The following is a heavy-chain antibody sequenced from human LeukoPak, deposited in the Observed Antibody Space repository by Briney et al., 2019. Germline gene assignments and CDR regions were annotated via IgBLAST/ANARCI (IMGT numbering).Heavy chain of an antibody. Sequence: GASVKVSCKASGYTFTSYYMHWVRQAPGQGLEWMGIINPSGGSTSYAQKFQGRVTMTRDTSTSTVYMELNSLRAEDTAVYYCARVLSGRGSLYSYYYYMDVWGKGTTVTISS. V-gene: IGHV1-46*01. CDR3: ARVLSGRGSLYSYYYYMDV. D-gene: IGHD3-10*01. CDR1: GYTFTSYY. J-gene: IGHJ6*03. CDR2: INPSGGST.